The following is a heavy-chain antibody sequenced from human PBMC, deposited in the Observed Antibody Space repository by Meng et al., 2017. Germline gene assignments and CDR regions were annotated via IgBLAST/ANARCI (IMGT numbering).Heavy chain of an antibody. J-gene: IGHJ4*02. D-gene: IGHD3-10*01. CDR1: GGTFSTYA. CDR3: ASYSSVRGIAY. V-gene: IGHV1-69*01. Sequence: QLLLVPAGAKMKKPWSSVKVSGKASGGTFSTYAIGWVRQAPGQGLEWMGGIIPIFGTANYAQKFQGSVTITADESTSTAYMELSSLRAEDTAVHYCASYSSVRGIAYWGQGTLVTVSS. CDR2: IIPIFGTA.